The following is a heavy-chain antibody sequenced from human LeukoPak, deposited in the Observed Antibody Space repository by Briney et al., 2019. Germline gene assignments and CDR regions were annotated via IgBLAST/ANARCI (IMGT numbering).Heavy chain of an antibody. Sequence: GGSLRLSCAASGFTVSSNYMSWVRQAPGKGLEWVSVVYSGGSTYYADSVKGRFTISRDNSKNTLYLQMNSLRAEDTAVYYCARDRYSSGWYGWFDPWGQGTLVTVSS. CDR3: ARDRYSSGWYGWFDP. J-gene: IGHJ5*02. V-gene: IGHV3-66*01. CDR2: VYSGGST. D-gene: IGHD6-19*01. CDR1: GFTVSSNY.